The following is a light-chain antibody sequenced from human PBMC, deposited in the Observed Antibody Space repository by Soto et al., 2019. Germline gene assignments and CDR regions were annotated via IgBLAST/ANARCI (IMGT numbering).Light chain of an antibody. J-gene: IGLJ3*02. Sequence: SVLTQPPSVSAAPGQKVTISCSGSSSNIENNYVSWYQQLPGTAPKLLIYDNDNRPSGIPDRFSGSKSGTSATLGITGLQTGDEADYYCATWDRSLSAVVFGGGTKLTVL. V-gene: IGLV1-51*01. CDR1: SSNIENNY. CDR3: ATWDRSLSAVV. CDR2: DND.